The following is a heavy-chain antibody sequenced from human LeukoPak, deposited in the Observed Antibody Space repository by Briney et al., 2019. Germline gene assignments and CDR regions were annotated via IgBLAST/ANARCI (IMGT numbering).Heavy chain of an antibody. CDR1: GFTVSSNY. Sequence: GESLRLSCAASGFTVSSNYMSWVRQVPGKGMEWVSVIYSDGTISYADSVKGRFTISRDNSENTLYLQMNSLRVEDTAVYYCAREVGGGASGQWGQGTLVTVSS. CDR3: AREVGGGASGQ. D-gene: IGHD3-16*01. CDR2: IYSDGTI. V-gene: IGHV3-66*01. J-gene: IGHJ4*02.